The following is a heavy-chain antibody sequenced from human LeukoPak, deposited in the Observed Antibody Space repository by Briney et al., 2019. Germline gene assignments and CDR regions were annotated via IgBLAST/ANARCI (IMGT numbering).Heavy chain of an antibody. D-gene: IGHD3-10*01. CDR2: INAGNGNT. Sequence: ASVKVSCKASGYTFTSYAMHWVRQAPGQRLEWMGWINAGNGNTKYSQKFQGRVTITRDTSASTAYMELSSLRSEDTAVYYCARSFRGSGSYYTNWFDPWGQGTLVTVSS. J-gene: IGHJ5*02. CDR1: GYTFTSYA. CDR3: ARSFRGSGSYYTNWFDP. V-gene: IGHV1-3*01.